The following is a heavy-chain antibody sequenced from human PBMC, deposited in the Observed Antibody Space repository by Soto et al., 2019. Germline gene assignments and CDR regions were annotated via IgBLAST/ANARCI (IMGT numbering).Heavy chain of an antibody. CDR1: GGSISSYY. CDR2: IYHSGST. CDR3: ARGFNSAGVDYFDY. Sequence: PSETLSLTCTVSGGSISSYYWNWIRQPPGKGLEWIGYIYHSGSTYYNPSLKSRVTISVDTPKNHFSLKLSSGTAADTAVYYCARGFNSAGVDYFDYWGQGTLVTVSS. J-gene: IGHJ4*02. D-gene: IGHD2-15*01. V-gene: IGHV4-59*01.